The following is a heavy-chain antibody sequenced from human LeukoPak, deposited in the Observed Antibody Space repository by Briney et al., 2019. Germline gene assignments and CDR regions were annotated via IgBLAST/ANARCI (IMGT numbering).Heavy chain of an antibody. J-gene: IGHJ5*02. V-gene: IGHV4-59*12. CDR1: GGSFSGYY. CDR3: ARDSGTTGEVKFDP. D-gene: IGHD3-10*01. CDR2: IYYSGST. Sequence: SETLSLTCAVYGGSFSGYYWSWIRQPPGKGLEWIGYIYYSGSTNYNPSLKSRVTMSVDTSKNKFSLKLSSVTAADTAVYYCARDSGTTGEVKFDPWGQGTLVTVSS.